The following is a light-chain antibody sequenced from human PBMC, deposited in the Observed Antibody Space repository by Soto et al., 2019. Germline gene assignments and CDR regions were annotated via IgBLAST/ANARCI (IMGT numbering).Light chain of an antibody. CDR1: QSVRSSY. CDR2: GAS. J-gene: IGKJ3*01. V-gene: IGKV3-20*01. Sequence: TQSPGTLSLSPGERATLSCRASQSVRSSYLAWYQQKPGQAPRLLIYGASSRATGIPDRFSGSGSGTDFTLTISRLEPEDFAVYYCQQYGSSPFTFGPGTTVDIK. CDR3: QQYGSSPFT.